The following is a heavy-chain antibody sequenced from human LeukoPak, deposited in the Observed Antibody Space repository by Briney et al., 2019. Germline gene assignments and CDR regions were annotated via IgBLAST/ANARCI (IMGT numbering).Heavy chain of an antibody. CDR1: GYSISSGYY. J-gene: IGHJ4*02. Sequence: SETLSLTCTVSGYSISSGYYWGWIRQPPGKGLEWIGSIYHSGSTYYNPSLKSRVTISVDTSKNQFSLKLSSVTAADTAVYYCASLSGASFDYWGQGTLVTVSS. CDR2: IYHSGST. V-gene: IGHV4-38-2*02. D-gene: IGHD1-26*01. CDR3: ASLSGASFDY.